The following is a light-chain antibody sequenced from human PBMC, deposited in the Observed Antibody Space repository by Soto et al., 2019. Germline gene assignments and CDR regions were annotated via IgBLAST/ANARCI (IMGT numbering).Light chain of an antibody. CDR2: DVS. Sequence: QSALTQPASVSGSPGQSITISCTGTSSDVGAYEYVSWYQQHPGKAPKLIIYDVSNRPSGVSNRFSGSKSGNTASLTISGLQAEDEADYYCSSFTSSTTLLFGGGTKVTVL. CDR3: SSFTSSTTLL. J-gene: IGLJ2*01. CDR1: SSDVGAYEY. V-gene: IGLV2-14*03.